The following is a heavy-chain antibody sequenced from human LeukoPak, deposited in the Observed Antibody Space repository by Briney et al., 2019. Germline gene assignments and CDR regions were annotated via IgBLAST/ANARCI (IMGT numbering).Heavy chain of an antibody. CDR2: IKQDGTEK. CDR1: GFIFSSYW. Sequence: PGGSLRLSCAASGFIFSSYWMSWVRQAPGKGLECVGNIKQDGTEKYYVDSVKGRFTISRDNAKNSLYLQTNSLRAEDTAVYYCARDPNALDYDFWSGYYADYWGQGTLVTVSS. D-gene: IGHD3-3*01. CDR3: ARDPNALDYDFWSGYYADY. J-gene: IGHJ4*02. V-gene: IGHV3-7*01.